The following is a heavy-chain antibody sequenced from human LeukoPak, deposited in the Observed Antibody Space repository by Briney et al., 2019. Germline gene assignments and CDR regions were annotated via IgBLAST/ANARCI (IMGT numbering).Heavy chain of an antibody. Sequence: GASVKVSCKASGYTFTSYAMHWVRQAPGQGLEWMGWITPSGNTNYPQKFQGRVAITRDTSITTAYMDLSRLTSDDTAMYYCARDRYGDGFAHLDYWGQGALVTVSS. CDR3: ARDRYGDGFAHLDY. CDR2: ITPSGNT. CDR1: GYTFTSYA. D-gene: IGHD5-24*01. J-gene: IGHJ4*02. V-gene: IGHV1-2*02.